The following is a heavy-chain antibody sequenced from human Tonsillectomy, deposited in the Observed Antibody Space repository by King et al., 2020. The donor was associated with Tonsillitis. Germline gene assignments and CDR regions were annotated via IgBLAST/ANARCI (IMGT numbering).Heavy chain of an antibody. CDR1: GGSISNGGYY. J-gene: IGHJ5*02. CDR3: ARVAVVRGVNWFDP. Sequence: QLQESGPGLVKPSQTLSLTCTVSGGSISNGGYYWSWIRQHPGKGLEWIGYIYYSGSTYYNPSLKSRVTISIDTSKNQFSLKLSSVTAADTAVYYCARVAVVRGVNWFDPWGQGTLVTVSS. V-gene: IGHV4-31*03. D-gene: IGHD3-10*01. CDR2: IYYSGST.